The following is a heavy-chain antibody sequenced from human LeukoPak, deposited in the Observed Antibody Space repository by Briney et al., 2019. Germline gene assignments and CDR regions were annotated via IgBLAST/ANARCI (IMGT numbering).Heavy chain of an antibody. CDR3: AVYSGSYYTPGY. J-gene: IGHJ4*02. CDR2: IYYSGST. V-gene: IGHV4-31*03. CDR1: GGSISSGGYY. D-gene: IGHD1-26*01. Sequence: SQTLSLTCTVSGGSISSGGYYWSWIRQHPGKGLEWIGYIYYSGSTYYNSSLKSRVTISVDTSKNQFSLKLSSVTAADTAVYYCAVYSGSYYTPGYWGQGTLVTVSP.